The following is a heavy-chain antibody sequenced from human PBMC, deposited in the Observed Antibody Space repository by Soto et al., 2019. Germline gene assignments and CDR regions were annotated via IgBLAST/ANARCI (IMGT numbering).Heavy chain of an antibody. CDR1: GDSISSYF. Sequence: SETLSLTCSVSGDSISSYFWSWIRQPAGKGLEWIGRIYITGSTDYNPSLKSRVTMLVDTAKNQFSLKLRSVTAADTAVYYCARVSGVVVVPAAAPTSPSYGLDVWGQGTTVTVSS. D-gene: IGHD2-2*01. V-gene: IGHV4-4*07. J-gene: IGHJ6*02. CDR2: IYITGST. CDR3: ARVSGVVVVPAAAPTSPSYGLDV.